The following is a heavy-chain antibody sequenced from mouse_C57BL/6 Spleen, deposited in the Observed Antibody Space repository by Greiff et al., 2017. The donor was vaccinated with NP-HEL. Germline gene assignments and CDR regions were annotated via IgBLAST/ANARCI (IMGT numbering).Heavy chain of an antibody. CDR2: IRSKSNNYAT. Sequence: DVMLVESGGGLVQPKGSLKLSCAASGFSFNTYAMNWVRQAPGKGLEWVARIRSKSNNYATYYADSVKDRFTISRDDSESMLYLQMNNLKTEDTAMYYCVRQGDYYGSSPLYWYFDVWGTGTTVTVSS. J-gene: IGHJ1*03. CDR1: GFSFNTYA. CDR3: VRQGDYYGSSPLYWYFDV. D-gene: IGHD1-1*01. V-gene: IGHV10-1*01.